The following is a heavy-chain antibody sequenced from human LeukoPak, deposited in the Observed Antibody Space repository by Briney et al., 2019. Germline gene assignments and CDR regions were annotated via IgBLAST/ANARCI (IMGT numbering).Heavy chain of an antibody. V-gene: IGHV1-3*01. CDR1: GYTFTSYA. J-gene: IGHJ4*02. CDR3: ARGYSYGYPSDY. Sequence: ASVKVSCKASGYTFTSYAMRWVRQAPGQRLEWMGWINAGNGNTKYSQKFQGRVTITRDTSASTAYMELSSLRSEDTAVYYCARGYSYGYPSDYWGQGTLVTVSS. D-gene: IGHD5-18*01. CDR2: INAGNGNT.